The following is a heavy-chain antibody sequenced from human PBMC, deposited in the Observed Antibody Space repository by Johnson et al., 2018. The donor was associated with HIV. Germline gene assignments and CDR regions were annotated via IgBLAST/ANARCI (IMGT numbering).Heavy chain of an antibody. CDR2: IKEDGSEK. CDR1: GFTVSSNE. J-gene: IGHJ3*01. D-gene: IGHD5-24*01. Sequence: VQLVESRGVLVQPGGSLRLSCVASGFTVSSNEMNWVRQAPGKGLEWVANIKEDGSEKYYVDSVKGRFTISRDNTKKSLSLQMNSMRAEDTAVYYCAREMAWEDAFDVWGQGTVVTGSS. V-gene: IGHV3-7*01. CDR3: AREMAWEDAFDV.